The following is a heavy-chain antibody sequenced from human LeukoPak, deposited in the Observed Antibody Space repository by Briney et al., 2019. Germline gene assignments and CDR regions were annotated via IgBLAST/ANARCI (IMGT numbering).Heavy chain of an antibody. V-gene: IGHV1-2*02. CDR2: INPNSGGT. CDR1: GYTFTGYY. D-gene: IGHD4-17*01. Sequence: ASVKVSCTASGYTFTGYYMHWVRQAPGQGLEWMGWINPNSGGTNYAQKFQGRVTMTRDTSISTAYMELSRLRSDDTAVYYCARAYGDSDWFDPWGQGTLVTVSS. J-gene: IGHJ5*02. CDR3: ARAYGDSDWFDP.